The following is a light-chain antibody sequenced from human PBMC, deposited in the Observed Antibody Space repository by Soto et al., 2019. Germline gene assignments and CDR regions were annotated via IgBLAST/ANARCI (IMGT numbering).Light chain of an antibody. Sequence: QSALTQPASVSGSPGQSIAISCTGTSSDVGGYNYVSWYQHHPGKAPKLMIYEVSNRPSGVSNRFSGSKSGNTASLTISGLQAEDEADYYCSSYTSSSTVVFGGGPKLTVL. J-gene: IGLJ2*01. CDR3: SSYTSSSTVV. CDR1: SSDVGGYNY. CDR2: EVS. V-gene: IGLV2-14*01.